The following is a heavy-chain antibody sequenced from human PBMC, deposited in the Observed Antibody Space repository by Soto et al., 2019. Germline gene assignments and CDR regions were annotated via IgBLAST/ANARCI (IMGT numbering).Heavy chain of an antibody. J-gene: IGHJ4*02. CDR2: IYYSGST. D-gene: IGHD6-13*01. CDR3: ASTAGSNIDY. V-gene: IGHV4-31*03. CDR1: GGSISSGGYY. Sequence: PSETLSLTCTVSGGSISSGGYYWSWIRQHPGKGLEWIGYIYYSGSTYYNPSLKSRVTISVDTSKNQFSLKLSSVTAADTAVYYCASTAGSNIDYWGQGTLVTVST.